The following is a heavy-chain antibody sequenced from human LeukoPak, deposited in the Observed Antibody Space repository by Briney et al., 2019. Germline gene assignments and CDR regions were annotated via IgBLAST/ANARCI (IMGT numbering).Heavy chain of an antibody. CDR1: GYSFTSYW. CDR2: IYPGDSDT. Sequence: GESLKISCKGSGYSFTSYWIGWVRQMPGKGLEWMGIIYPGDSDTRYSPSFQGQATISADKSISTAYLQWSSLKASDTAMYYCARHLGYCSSTSCYRPYWYFDLWGRGTLVTVSS. J-gene: IGHJ2*01. V-gene: IGHV5-51*01. D-gene: IGHD2-2*02. CDR3: ARHLGYCSSTSCYRPYWYFDL.